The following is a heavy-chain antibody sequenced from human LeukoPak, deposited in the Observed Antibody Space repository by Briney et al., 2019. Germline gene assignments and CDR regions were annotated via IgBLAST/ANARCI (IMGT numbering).Heavy chain of an antibody. CDR3: ARAPVTSCRGAYCYPFDY. D-gene: IGHD2-21*01. CDR2: TSSSDAGT. CDR1: GFTLNNYA. J-gene: IGHJ4*02. V-gene: IGHV3-23*01. Sequence: PGGSLRLSCAASGFTLNNYAMSWVRQAPGKGLEWVSATSSSDAGTYYADSVRGRFTISRDNSKNTLYLQMNSLRVEDAAGYYCARAPVTSCRGAYCYPFDYWGQGTLVTVSS.